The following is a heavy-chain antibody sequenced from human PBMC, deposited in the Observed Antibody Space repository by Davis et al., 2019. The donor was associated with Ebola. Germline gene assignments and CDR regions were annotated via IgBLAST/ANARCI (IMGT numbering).Heavy chain of an antibody. CDR1: AGSFSGYY. D-gene: IGHD3-16*02. Sequence: SETLSLTCAVYAGSFSGYYWSWIRQPPGKGLEWIGEINHSGSTNYNPSLKSRVTISVDTSKNQFTLKLSSVTAADTAVYYCARGRGYVWGSYRFGYWGQGTLVTVSS. CDR2: INHSGST. J-gene: IGHJ4*02. CDR3: ARGRGYVWGSYRFGY. V-gene: IGHV4-34*01.